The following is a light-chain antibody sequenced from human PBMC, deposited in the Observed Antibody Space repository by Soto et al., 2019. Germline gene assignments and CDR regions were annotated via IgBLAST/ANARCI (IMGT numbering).Light chain of an antibody. J-gene: IGKJ4*01. Sequence: EVGLTRSPAALSLSTGERATLSCRASQSVSNYLAWYQQKPGQAPRLLIYEASNRASGIPARFSGSGSGTDFTLTISSLEPEDFAVYYCQQRSYWLSFGGGTKVDIK. CDR1: QSVSNY. CDR2: EAS. CDR3: QQRSYWLS. V-gene: IGKV3-11*01.